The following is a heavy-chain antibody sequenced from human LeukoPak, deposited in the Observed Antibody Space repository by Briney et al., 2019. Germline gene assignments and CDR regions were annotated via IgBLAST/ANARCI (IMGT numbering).Heavy chain of an antibody. J-gene: IGHJ5*02. D-gene: IGHD3-3*01. CDR3: ARETYYDFWSGYLNRENWFDP. CDR2: IYYSGST. Sequence: PSETLSLTCTVSGGSISSGGYYWSWIRQHPGKGLEWIGYIYYSGSTYYSPSLKSRVTISVDTSKNQFSLKLSSVTAADTAVYYCARETYYDFWSGYLNRENWFDPWGQGTLVTVSS. CDR1: GGSISSGGYY. V-gene: IGHV4-31*03.